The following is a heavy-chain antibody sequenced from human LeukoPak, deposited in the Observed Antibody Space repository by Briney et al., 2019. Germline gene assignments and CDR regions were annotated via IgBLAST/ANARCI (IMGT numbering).Heavy chain of an antibody. D-gene: IGHD7-27*01. Sequence: PSETLSLTCAVYGGSFGGYYWSWIRQPPGKGLEWIGGIDHSGSTNYNPSLKSRVTISVDTSKNQFSLKLSSVTAADTAVYYCARPLNQGFLGANWGMVRSRYYFDYWGQGTLVTVSS. V-gene: IGHV4-34*01. CDR2: IDHSGST. J-gene: IGHJ4*02. CDR3: ARPLNQGFLGANWGMVRSRYYFDY. CDR1: GGSFGGYY.